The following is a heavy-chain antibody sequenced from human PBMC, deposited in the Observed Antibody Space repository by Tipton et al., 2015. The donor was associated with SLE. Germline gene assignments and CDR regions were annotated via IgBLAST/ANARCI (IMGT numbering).Heavy chain of an antibody. D-gene: IGHD6-13*01. CDR2: IYYSGST. V-gene: IGHV4-59*01. CDR3: ASGGSSSWYPVYFDY. J-gene: IGHJ4*02. Sequence: TLSLTCAVYGGSFSGYYWSWIRQPPGKGLEWIGYIYYSGSTNYNPSLKSRVTISVDTSKNQFSLKLSSVTAADTAVYYCASGGSSSWYPVYFDYWGQGTLVTVSS. CDR1: GGSFSGYY.